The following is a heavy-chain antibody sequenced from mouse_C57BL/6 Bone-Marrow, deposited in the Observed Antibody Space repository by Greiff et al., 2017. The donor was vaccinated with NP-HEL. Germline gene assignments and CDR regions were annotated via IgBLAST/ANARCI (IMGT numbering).Heavy chain of an antibody. V-gene: IGHV14-4*01. Sequence: EVQLQQSGAELVRPGASVKLSCTASGFNIKDDYMHWVKQRPEQGLEWIGWIDPENGDTEYASKFQGKATITADTSSNTAYLQRSSLTSEDTAVYYCSNYYGSSYWYFDVWGTGTTVTVSS. CDR1: GFNIKDDY. D-gene: IGHD1-1*01. J-gene: IGHJ1*03. CDR3: SNYYGSSYWYFDV. CDR2: IDPENGDT.